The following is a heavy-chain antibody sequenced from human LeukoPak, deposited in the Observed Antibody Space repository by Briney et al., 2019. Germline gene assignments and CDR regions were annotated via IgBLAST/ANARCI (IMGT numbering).Heavy chain of an antibody. CDR1: GDSISTSNSY. J-gene: IGHJ4*02. CDR3: ARRSVRGKRNFDY. CDR2: IYYTGGT. D-gene: IGHD3-16*01. Sequence: PSETLSLTCTVSGDSISTSNSYWGWIRQPPGEGLEWIGSIYYTGGTYYNTSLKSRVTISVDTSKNQFSLKLSSVTAADTAVYYCARRSVRGKRNFDYWGQGTLVTVSS. V-gene: IGHV4-39*01.